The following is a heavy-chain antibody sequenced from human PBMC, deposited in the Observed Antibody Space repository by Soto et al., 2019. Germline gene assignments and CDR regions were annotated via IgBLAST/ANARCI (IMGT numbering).Heavy chain of an antibody. Sequence: QVQLVQSGAEVKKPGASVKVSCKASGYTFIDYYIHWVRQAPGQGLEWMGWVNPRNGATNYAQKYQGRVTTLRDTSIKSAYKELTRMTSDDTAVYFCARLPPPSLYYYGMDVWGRGTTVTVSS. J-gene: IGHJ6*02. V-gene: IGHV1-2*02. CDR2: VNPRNGAT. CDR1: GYTFIDYY. CDR3: ARLPPPSLYYYGMDV.